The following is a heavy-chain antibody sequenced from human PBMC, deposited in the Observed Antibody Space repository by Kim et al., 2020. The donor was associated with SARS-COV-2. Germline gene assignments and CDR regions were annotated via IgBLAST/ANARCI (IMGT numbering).Heavy chain of an antibody. V-gene: IGHV1-69*01. J-gene: IGHJ4*02. CDR3: AREGRDGYIVDY. D-gene: IGHD5-12*01. Sequence: NYAQKFQGRVTITADESTSTAYMELSSLRSEDTAVYYCAREGRDGYIVDYWGQGTLVTVSS.